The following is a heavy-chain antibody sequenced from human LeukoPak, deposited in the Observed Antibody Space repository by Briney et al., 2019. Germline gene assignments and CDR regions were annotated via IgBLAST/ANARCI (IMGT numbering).Heavy chain of an antibody. CDR3: AKDFSRATVATDFDY. Sequence: GGSLRLSCAASGFTFSSYGMHWVRQAPGKGLEWVAVISYDGSNKYYADSVKGRFTISRDNSKNTLYLQMNSLRAEDTAVYYCAKDFSRATVATDFDYWGQGTLVTVSS. J-gene: IGHJ4*02. V-gene: IGHV3-30*18. CDR1: GFTFSSYG. CDR2: ISYDGSNK. D-gene: IGHD5-12*01.